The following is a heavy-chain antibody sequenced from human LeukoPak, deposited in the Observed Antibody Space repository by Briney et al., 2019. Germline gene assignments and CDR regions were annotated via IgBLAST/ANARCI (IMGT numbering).Heavy chain of an antibody. D-gene: IGHD3-3*01. CDR3: ASISYYDFWSGNRNFDY. Sequence: GESLKISWQGSGYSFTSYWIGWVRQMHGKGLEWMRIIYLGDFDTSYSPSFQGQVTISADKSISTANLQWSSLKASDTAMDFCASISYYDFWSGNRNFDYWGLGTLVTVSS. CDR1: GYSFTSYW. CDR2: IYLGDFDT. J-gene: IGHJ4*02. V-gene: IGHV5-51*01.